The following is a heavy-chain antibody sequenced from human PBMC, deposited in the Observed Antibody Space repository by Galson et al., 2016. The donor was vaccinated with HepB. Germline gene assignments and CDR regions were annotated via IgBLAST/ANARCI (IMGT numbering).Heavy chain of an antibody. V-gene: IGHV1-18*01. J-gene: IGHJ4*02. CDR1: GYTFTTFG. Sequence: SVKVSCKASGYTFTTFGINWVRQAPGQGLEWMGWINTYTGNANYAQNFQGRVNMTTDTSTRTIYMEVKSLRSDETAVYYCARDRVTARGVIGYWGQGTLVTVSS. CDR3: ARDRVTARGVIGY. D-gene: IGHD3-10*01. CDR2: INTYTGNA.